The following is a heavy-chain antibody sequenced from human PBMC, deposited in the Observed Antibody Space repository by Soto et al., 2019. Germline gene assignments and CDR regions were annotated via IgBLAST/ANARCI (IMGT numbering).Heavy chain of an antibody. CDR1: GGTFSSYA. V-gene: IGHV1-69*06. Sequence: QVQLVQSGAEVTKPGSSVKVSCKASGGTFSSYAISWVRQAPGQGLEWMGGIIPIFGTANYAQKFQGRVNITADKSTSTAYMGLSRLRSEDTAVYYCAKHQYYDYVWGSYAYFQHLGQGTLVTVSS. D-gene: IGHD3-16*01. CDR3: AKHQYYDYVWGSYAYFQH. J-gene: IGHJ1*01. CDR2: IIPIFGTA.